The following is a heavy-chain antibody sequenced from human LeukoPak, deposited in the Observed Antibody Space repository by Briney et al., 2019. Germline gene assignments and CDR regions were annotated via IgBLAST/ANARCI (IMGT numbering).Heavy chain of an antibody. CDR2: MNPDSGDT. V-gene: IGHV1-8*01. J-gene: IGHJ4*02. CDR3: ARGPAHHGSGSYYTNY. Sequence: GASVKVSCKASGYTFTNYDINWVRQATGQGLEWMGRMNPDSGDTGYAQKFQGRVTMTRNTSINTAYMELSSLRFEDTAVYYCARGPAHHGSGSYYTNYWGQGALVTVSS. CDR1: GYTFTNYD. D-gene: IGHD3-10*01.